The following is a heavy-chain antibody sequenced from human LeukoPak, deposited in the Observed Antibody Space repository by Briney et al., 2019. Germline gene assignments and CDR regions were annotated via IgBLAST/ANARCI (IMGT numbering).Heavy chain of an antibody. CDR3: ARLYSSSWSQIDY. J-gene: IGHJ4*02. CDR1: GGSISSYY. V-gene: IGHV4-59*08. Sequence: PSETLSLTCTVSGGSISSYYWSWLRQPPGKGLEGIGYIYYSGSTNYNPSLKSRVTISVDTSKNQFSLKLSSVTAADTAVYYCARLYSSSWSQIDYWGQGTLVTVSS. D-gene: IGHD6-13*01. CDR2: IYYSGST.